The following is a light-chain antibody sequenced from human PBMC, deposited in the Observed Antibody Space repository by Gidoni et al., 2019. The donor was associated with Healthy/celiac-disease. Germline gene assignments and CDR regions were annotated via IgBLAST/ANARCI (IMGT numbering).Light chain of an antibody. V-gene: IGKV3-20*01. CDR2: GAS. J-gene: IGKJ4*01. CDR1: QSVSSSY. Sequence: IVLTQSPGTLSLSPGERATLSCRASQSVSSSYLAWYQQKPGQAPRLLIYGASSRATGIPDRFSGSGSGTDFTLTISRLEPEDFAVYYCQQYGSSSFTFGGGTKVEIK. CDR3: QQYGSSSFT.